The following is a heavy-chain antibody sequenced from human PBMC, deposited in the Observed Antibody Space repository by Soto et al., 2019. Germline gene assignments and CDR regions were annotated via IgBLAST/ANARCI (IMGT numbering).Heavy chain of an antibody. D-gene: IGHD3-22*01. CDR3: ARKSYYSDSRGMNWYCDL. CDR1: GYSFTSYW. Sequence: EVQLVQSGAEVKKPGESLGISCKGSGYSFTSYWISWLRQMTGKGLEWMGRIDPSDSYTNYSPSFKGHITISAGKSIRTAYLQWSSLKASDTAMYYCARKSYYSDSRGMNWYCDLWGRGTLVTVSS. J-gene: IGHJ2*01. CDR2: IDPSDSYT. V-gene: IGHV5-10-1*03.